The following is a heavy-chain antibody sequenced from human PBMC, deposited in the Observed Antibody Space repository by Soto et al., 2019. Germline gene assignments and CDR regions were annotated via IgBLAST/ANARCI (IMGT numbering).Heavy chain of an antibody. J-gene: IGHJ3*02. CDR1: GFTFSDYY. V-gene: IGHV3-11*01. D-gene: IGHD3-10*01. CDR2: ISSSGSTI. CDR3: ARPLPLLYRKDAFDI. Sequence: GGSLRLSCAASGFTFSDYYMSWIRQAPGKGLEWVSYISSSGSTIYYADSVKGRFTISRDNAKNSLYLQMNSLRAEDTAVYYCARPLPLLYRKDAFDIWGQGTMVTVSS.